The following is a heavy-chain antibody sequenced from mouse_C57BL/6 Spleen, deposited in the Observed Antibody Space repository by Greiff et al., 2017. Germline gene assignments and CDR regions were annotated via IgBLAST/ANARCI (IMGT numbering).Heavy chain of an antibody. V-gene: IGHV5-9-1*02. D-gene: IGHD1-1*01. Sequence: EVMLVESGEGLVKPGGSLKLSCAASGFTFSSYAMSWVRQTPEKRLEWVAYISSGGDYIYYADTVKGRFTISRDNARNTLYLQMSSLKSEDTAMYYCTRHYYGSSSFDYWGQGTTLTVSS. J-gene: IGHJ2*01. CDR2: ISSGGDYI. CDR3: TRHYYGSSSFDY. CDR1: GFTFSSYA.